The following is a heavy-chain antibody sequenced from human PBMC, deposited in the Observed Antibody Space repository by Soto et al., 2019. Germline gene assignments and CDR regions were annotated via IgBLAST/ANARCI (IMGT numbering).Heavy chain of an antibody. Sequence: SETLSLTCTVSGGSISSYYLSWIRQPPGKGLEWIGYIYYSGSTNYNPSLKSRVTISVDTSKNQFSLKLSSVTAADTAVYYCARDSGSYSNYYYGMDVWGQGTTVTVSS. V-gene: IGHV4-59*01. D-gene: IGHD1-26*01. CDR1: GGSISSYY. CDR2: IYYSGST. J-gene: IGHJ6*02. CDR3: ARDSGSYSNYYYGMDV.